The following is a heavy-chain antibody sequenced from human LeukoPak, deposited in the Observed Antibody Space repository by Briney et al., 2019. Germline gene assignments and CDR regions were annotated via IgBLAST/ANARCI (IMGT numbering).Heavy chain of an antibody. D-gene: IGHD5-24*01. Sequence: ASVKVSCKASGYPSTSYGLSWVRQVPGQGLEWMGWISAYNGNTNYAQKLQGRVTMTTDTSTSTAYMELRSLRSDDTAVYYCARDGYRAFDYWGQGTLVTVSS. CDR2: ISAYNGNT. J-gene: IGHJ4*02. CDR3: ARDGYRAFDY. V-gene: IGHV1-18*01. CDR1: GYPSTSYG.